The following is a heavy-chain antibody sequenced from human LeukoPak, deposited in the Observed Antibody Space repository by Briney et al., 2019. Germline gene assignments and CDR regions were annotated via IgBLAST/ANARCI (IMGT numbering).Heavy chain of an antibody. J-gene: IGHJ4*02. D-gene: IGHD3-22*01. V-gene: IGHV3-74*01. CDR2: INSDGSQA. CDR3: ARDGQYYYDTPGLYGGLNL. Sequence: PGRSLRLSCAASGFTFSSYGMHWVRQAPGKGLVWVSRINSDGSQANYADSVKGRFTISRDNAENTLYLQIDSLRAEDTAVYYCARDGQYYYDTPGLYGGLNLWGQGALVTVSS. CDR1: GFTFSSYG.